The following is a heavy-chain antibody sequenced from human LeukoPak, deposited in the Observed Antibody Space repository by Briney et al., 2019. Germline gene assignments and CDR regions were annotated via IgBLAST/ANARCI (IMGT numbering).Heavy chain of an antibody. CDR3: ARSLGGVPAASSGYYYGMDV. CDR1: GGTFSSYT. D-gene: IGHD2-2*01. V-gene: IGHV1-69*02. CDR2: IIPILGIA. Sequence: TVKVSCTASGGTFSSYTISWVRQAPGQGLEWMGRIIPILGIANYAQKFQGRVTITAGKSTSTAYMDLSSLRSEDTAVYYCARSLGGVPAASSGYYYGMDVWGQGTTVTVSS. J-gene: IGHJ6*02.